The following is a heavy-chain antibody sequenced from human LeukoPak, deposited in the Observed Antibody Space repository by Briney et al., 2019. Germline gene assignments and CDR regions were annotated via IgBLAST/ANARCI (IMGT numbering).Heavy chain of an antibody. CDR2: ISSSSSYI. J-gene: IGHJ4*02. Sequence: GGSLRLSCAASGFTFSSYSMNWVRQAPGKGLEWVSSISSSSSYIYYADSVKGRFTISRDNAKNSLYLQMNSLRAEDTAVYYCARLRGLYSGTNRYQTALDCWGQGTLVTVSS. CDR3: ARLRGLYSGTNRYQTALDC. CDR1: GFTFSSYS. V-gene: IGHV3-21*01. D-gene: IGHD5-12*01.